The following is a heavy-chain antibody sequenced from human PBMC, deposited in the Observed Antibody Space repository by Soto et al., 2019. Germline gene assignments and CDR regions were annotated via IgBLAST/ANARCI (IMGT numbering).Heavy chain of an antibody. CDR3: TSLDHVGYSSGWFCY. CDR1: GFTFSGSA. Sequence: EVQLVESGGGLVQPGGSLKLSCAASGFTFSGSAMHWVRQASGKGLEWVGRIRSKANSYATAYAASVKGRFTISRDDSKNTAYLQMNSLKTEDTAVYYCTSLDHVGYSSGWFCYWGQGTLVTVSS. V-gene: IGHV3-73*01. D-gene: IGHD6-19*01. CDR2: IRSKANSYAT. J-gene: IGHJ4*02.